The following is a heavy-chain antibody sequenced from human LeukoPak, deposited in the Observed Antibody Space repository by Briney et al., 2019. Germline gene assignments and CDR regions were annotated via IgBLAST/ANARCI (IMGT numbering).Heavy chain of an antibody. J-gene: IGHJ4*02. Sequence: GGSLRLSCAASGFTFISYAMTWVRQAPGKGLEWVSTVTGTGDITFYADSVKGRFTISRDNSKNTMYVQMNSLRAEDTAFYYCVKDYRPKQLVFFESWGQGTLVTVSS. V-gene: IGHV3-23*01. CDR3: VKDYRPKQLVFFES. D-gene: IGHD1-1*01. CDR1: GFTFISYA. CDR2: VTGTGDIT.